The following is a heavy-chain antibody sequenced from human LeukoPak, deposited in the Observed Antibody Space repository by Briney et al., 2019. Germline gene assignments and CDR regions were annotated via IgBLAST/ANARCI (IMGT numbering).Heavy chain of an antibody. CDR2: ISSSSSTI. J-gene: IGHJ4*02. CDR3: ARDLYAYCGGDCYFGPFDY. CDR1: GYTFSSYS. V-gene: IGHV3-48*02. Sequence: GGSLRLSCAASGYTFSSYSMNWVRQAPGKGLEWVSYISSSSSTIYYADSVKGRFTISRDNAKNSLYLQMNSLRDEDTAAYYCARDLYAYCGGDCYFGPFDYWGQGTLVTVSS. D-gene: IGHD2-21*01.